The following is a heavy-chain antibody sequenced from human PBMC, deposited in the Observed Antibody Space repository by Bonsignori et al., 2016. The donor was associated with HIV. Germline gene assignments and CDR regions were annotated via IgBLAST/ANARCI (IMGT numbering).Heavy chain of an antibody. CDR1: GFTFSSFG. J-gene: IGHJ4*02. V-gene: IGHV3-30*18. D-gene: IGHD3-10*01. CDR2: ISYDGRNT. CDR3: AKDQGSPGFGGPNDY. Sequence: GGSLRLSCAASGFTFSSFGMHWVRQAPGKGLEWVAIISYDGRNTYYVGSVKGRFTISRDISKNTLYLQMNSLRPEDTGVYYCAKDQGSPGFGGPNDYWGQGTLVTVSS.